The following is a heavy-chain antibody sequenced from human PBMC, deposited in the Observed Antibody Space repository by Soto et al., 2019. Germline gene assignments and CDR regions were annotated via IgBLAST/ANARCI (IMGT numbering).Heavy chain of an antibody. CDR1: GYNFNKYA. V-gene: IGHV3-23*01. CDR3: VRRAQYFDGTGFNAFDI. CDR2: ISSGGDDT. D-gene: IGHD3-22*01. Sequence: PGGSLRLSCVASGYNFNKYAVSWVRQAPGKGLEWVSAISSGGDDTHYADSVKGRFTITRDNSKNMLYLEMNSLTVEDTAVYYCVRRAQYFDGTGFNAFDIWGQGKRVTVSS. J-gene: IGHJ3*02.